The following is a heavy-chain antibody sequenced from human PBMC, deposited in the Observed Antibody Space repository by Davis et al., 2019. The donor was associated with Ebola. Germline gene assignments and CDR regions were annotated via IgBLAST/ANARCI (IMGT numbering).Heavy chain of an antibody. D-gene: IGHD6-19*01. CDR1: GITFSDHY. Sequence: GESLKISCAASGITFSDHYMDWVRQGPGKGLEWVARIRNKANTYTIEYAASVKGRFTILRDDSRNSLYLQMNSLNTDDTAVYHCATGSGSTGWRAFHYWGQGTLVTVSS. CDR3: ATGSGSTGWRAFHY. J-gene: IGHJ4*02. V-gene: IGHV3-72*01. CDR2: IRNKANTYTI.